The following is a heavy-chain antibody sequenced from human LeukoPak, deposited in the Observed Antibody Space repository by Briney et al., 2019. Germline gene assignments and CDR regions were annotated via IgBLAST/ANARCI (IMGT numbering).Heavy chain of an antibody. Sequence: SETLSLTCAVYGGSFSGYYWSWIRQPPGKGLEWIGEINHSGSTNYNPSLKSRVTISVDTSKNQFSLKLSSVTAADTAVYYCARDKSRSGWFDPWGQGTLVTVSS. CDR1: GGSFSGYY. CDR2: INHSGST. V-gene: IGHV4-34*01. CDR3: ARDKSRSGWFDP. J-gene: IGHJ5*02.